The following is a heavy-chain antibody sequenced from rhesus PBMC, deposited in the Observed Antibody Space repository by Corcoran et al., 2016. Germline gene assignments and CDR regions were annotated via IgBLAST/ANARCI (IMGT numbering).Heavy chain of an antibody. CDR3: VRDRGVSAIDY. J-gene: IGHJ4*01. Sequence: QVQLQESGPGLVKPSETLSLTCAVSGGSFSGSYWGWIRQTPGKGLEWIGYIRGSSGSTDHTPSVKSLVTISTDPSKNQFSLKLSSVTAADTAVYYCVRDRGVSAIDYWGQGVLVTVSS. CDR2: IRGSSGST. V-gene: IGHV4-165*01. D-gene: IGHD2-39*01. CDR1: GGSFSGSY.